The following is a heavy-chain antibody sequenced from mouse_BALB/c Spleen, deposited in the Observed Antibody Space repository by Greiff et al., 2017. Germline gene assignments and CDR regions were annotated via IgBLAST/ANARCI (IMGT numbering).Heavy chain of an antibody. D-gene: IGHD1-2*01. V-gene: IGHV2-9*02. CDR1: GFSLTSYG. J-gene: IGHJ2*01. CDR3: ARDHYGSDGGYYFDY. CDR2: IWAGGST. Sequence: VKLMESGPGLVAPSQSLSITCTVSGFSLTSYGVHWVRQPPGKGLEWLGVIWAGGSTNYNSALMSRLSISKDNSKSQVFLKMNSLQTDDTAMYYCARDHYGSDGGYYFDYWGQGTTLTVSS.